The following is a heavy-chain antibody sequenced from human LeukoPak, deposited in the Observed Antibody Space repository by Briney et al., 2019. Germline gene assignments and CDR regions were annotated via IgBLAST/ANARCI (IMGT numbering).Heavy chain of an antibody. CDR2: IKSKTDGGTI. J-gene: IGHJ4*02. D-gene: IGHD5-18*01. CDR3: TTGYSYAFIDY. Sequence: GGSLRLSCAASGFTFSNAWMSWVRQASGKGLEWVGRIKSKTDGGTIDYAAPEKGRFTISRDDSKNTLYLQMNSLKSEDTAVYYCTTGYSYAFIDYWGQGILVTVSS. V-gene: IGHV3-15*01. CDR1: GFTFSNAW.